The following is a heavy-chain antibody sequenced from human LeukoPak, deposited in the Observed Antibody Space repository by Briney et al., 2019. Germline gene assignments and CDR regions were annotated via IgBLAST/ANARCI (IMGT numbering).Heavy chain of an antibody. J-gene: IGHJ4*02. CDR3: AASDFDWLYPADY. CDR1: GYTFTGYY. CDR2: INPNSGGT. Sequence: GASVKVSCKASGYTFTGYYMHWVRQAPGQGLEWMGWINPNSGGTNYAQKFQGRVTMTRDTSISTAYMELSRLRSDDTAVYYCAASDFDWLYPADYWGQGTLVTVSS. V-gene: IGHV1-2*02. D-gene: IGHD3-9*01.